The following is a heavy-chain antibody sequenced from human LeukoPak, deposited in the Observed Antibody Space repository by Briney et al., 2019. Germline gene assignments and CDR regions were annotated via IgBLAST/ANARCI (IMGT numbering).Heavy chain of an antibody. CDR1: GFTFSSHA. D-gene: IGHD1-20*01. CDR3: ASDSITQPLGY. J-gene: IGHJ4*02. V-gene: IGHV3-30-3*01. CDR2: TSSDGSNQ. Sequence: GGSLRLSCAASGFTFSSHAVHWVRQAPGKGLEWVAATSSDGSNQYYADSVRGRFIVSRDNSKNTLYLQMNSLRPEDTAVFYCASDSITQPLGYWGQGTLVTVSS.